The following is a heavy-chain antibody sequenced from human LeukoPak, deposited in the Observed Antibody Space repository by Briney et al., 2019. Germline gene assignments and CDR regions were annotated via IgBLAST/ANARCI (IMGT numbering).Heavy chain of an antibody. CDR1: GGTFSSYA. CDR2: IIPIFGTA. Sequence: SVKVSCKASGGTFSSYAISWVRQAPGQGLEWMGGIIPIFGTANYAQKFQGRVTITADESTSTAYMVLSSLRSEDTAVYYCATVLRYFDWLPIDYWGQGTLVTVSS. V-gene: IGHV1-69*13. J-gene: IGHJ4*02. CDR3: ATVLRYFDWLPIDY. D-gene: IGHD3-9*01.